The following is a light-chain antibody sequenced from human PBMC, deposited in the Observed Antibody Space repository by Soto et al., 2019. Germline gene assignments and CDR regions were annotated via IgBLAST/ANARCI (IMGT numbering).Light chain of an antibody. CDR3: QQYSKWPPT. Sequence: EIVMTQSPVTLSMSPGERAALSCRASQNVNNTLAWYQQKPGQAPRLLIYGVSARGTGVPARFSGSGSGTEFTFTISSLQSEDFAVYYCQQYSKWPPTFGRGTRLEIK. CDR2: GVS. CDR1: QNVNNT. V-gene: IGKV3-15*01. J-gene: IGKJ5*01.